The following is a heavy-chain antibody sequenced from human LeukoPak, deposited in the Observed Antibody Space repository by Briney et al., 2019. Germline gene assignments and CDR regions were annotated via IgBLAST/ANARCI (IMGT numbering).Heavy chain of an antibody. CDR3: AGDVMSTALDAFDV. V-gene: IGHV4-59*01. J-gene: IGHJ3*01. D-gene: IGHD1-1*01. Sequence: SETLSLTCTVSGGSINSYYWNWIRQPPGKGLELIGYIYYSGSPTYNPSLTSRVTISVDTSKNQFSLQLSSVTAADTAVYYCAGDVMSTALDAFDVWGQGTMVTVSS. CDR1: GGSINSYY. CDR2: IYYSGSP.